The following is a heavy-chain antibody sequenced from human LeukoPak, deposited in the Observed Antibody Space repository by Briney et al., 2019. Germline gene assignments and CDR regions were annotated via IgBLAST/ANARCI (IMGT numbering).Heavy chain of an antibody. V-gene: IGHV5-51*01. J-gene: IGHJ4*02. D-gene: IGHD5-12*01. CDR3: ARRSYSGYEGDYFDY. CDR1: EYSLTSYW. Sequence: GESLKISCKGSEYSLTSYWIGWVRQMPGKGLEWMGIIYPGDSDTRYSPSFQGQVTISADKSISTAYLQWSSLKASDTAMYYCARRSYSGYEGDYFDYWGQGTLVTVSS. CDR2: IYPGDSDT.